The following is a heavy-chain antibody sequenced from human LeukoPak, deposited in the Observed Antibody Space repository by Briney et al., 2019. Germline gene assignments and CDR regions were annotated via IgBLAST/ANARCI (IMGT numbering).Heavy chain of an antibody. D-gene: IGHD6-6*01. CDR2: INPNSGGT. Sequence: ASVKVSCKVSGYTLTELSMHWVRQAPGQGLEWMGWINPNSGGTNYAQKFQGRVTMTTDTSTSTAYMELRSLRSDDTAVYYCARAPYSSSTDYWGQGTLVTVSS. CDR3: ARAPYSSSTDY. J-gene: IGHJ4*02. V-gene: IGHV1-2*02. CDR1: GYTLTELS.